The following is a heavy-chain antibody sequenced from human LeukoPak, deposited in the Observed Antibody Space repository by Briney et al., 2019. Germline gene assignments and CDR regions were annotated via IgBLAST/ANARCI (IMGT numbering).Heavy chain of an antibody. D-gene: IGHD6-19*01. J-gene: IGHJ4*02. Sequence: GGSLRLSCAASGFTFSSYAMSWVRQAPGKGLEWVSAIGGDAVSTYYADSVKGRFSISRDNSKNTLYLQMNSLRVEDTAVYYCAKAYTSGWYFCFDYWGQGALVTVSS. CDR3: AKAYTSGWYFCFDY. V-gene: IGHV3-23*01. CDR2: IGGDAVST. CDR1: GFTFSSYA.